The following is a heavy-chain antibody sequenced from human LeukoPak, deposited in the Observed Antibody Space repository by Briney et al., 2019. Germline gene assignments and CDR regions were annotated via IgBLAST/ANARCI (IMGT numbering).Heavy chain of an antibody. CDR3: TRGRDGYNYQFDY. Sequence: GRSLRLSCAASGFTFGDYVMSWVRRAPGKGLEWVGFIRSKPYRGTTEYAASVKGRFNISRDDSKSIAYLQMNSLKTEDTAVYYCTRGRDGYNYQFDYWGQGTLVTVSS. CDR2: IRSKPYRGTT. D-gene: IGHD5-24*01. J-gene: IGHJ4*02. V-gene: IGHV3-49*04. CDR1: GFTFGDYV.